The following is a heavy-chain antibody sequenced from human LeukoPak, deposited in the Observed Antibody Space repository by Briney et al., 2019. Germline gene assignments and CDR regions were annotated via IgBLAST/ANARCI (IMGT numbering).Heavy chain of an antibody. V-gene: IGHV3-48*02. Sequence: GGSLRLSCVASGFSFSSYSMNWVRQAPGKGLEWVSFIDSSRRTIFYADSVKGRSTISRDTAKNSLYLQINSLRDEDTAVYYCARASSGYGSYYYFYGMDVWGQGTTVTVSS. D-gene: IGHD3-22*01. CDR2: IDSSRRTI. CDR3: ARASSGYGSYYYFYGMDV. J-gene: IGHJ6*02. CDR1: GFSFSSYS.